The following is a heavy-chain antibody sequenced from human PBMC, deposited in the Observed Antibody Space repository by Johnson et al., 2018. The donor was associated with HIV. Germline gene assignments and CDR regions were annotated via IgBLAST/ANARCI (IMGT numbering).Heavy chain of an antibody. V-gene: IGHV3-66*01. Sequence: EVQLVESGGGLVQPGGSLRLSCAASEFNVSSNYMNWVRQAPGRGLEWVSVVYSGGYTYYADSVKGRFTISRDTSKNTLYLQMNSLRAEDTAVYYCAKDLGAAELTPDVFDLWGQGTMVTVSS. CDR1: EFNVSSNY. CDR2: VYSGGYT. D-gene: IGHD1-7*01. J-gene: IGHJ3*01. CDR3: AKDLGAAELTPDVFDL.